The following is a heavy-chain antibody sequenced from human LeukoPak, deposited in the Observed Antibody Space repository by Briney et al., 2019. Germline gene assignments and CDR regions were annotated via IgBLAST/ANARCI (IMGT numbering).Heavy chain of an antibody. Sequence: GGSLRLSCAASGFTFSSYAMSWVRQAPGKGLEWVSSIGGSGGSTYYADSVKGRFTISRDNSKNTLYLQMNSLRAEDTAVYYCAKVETAAAASLRGFDYWGQGTLVTVSS. CDR3: AKVETAAAASLRGFDY. V-gene: IGHV3-23*01. J-gene: IGHJ4*02. D-gene: IGHD6-13*01. CDR1: GFTFSSYA. CDR2: IGGSGGST.